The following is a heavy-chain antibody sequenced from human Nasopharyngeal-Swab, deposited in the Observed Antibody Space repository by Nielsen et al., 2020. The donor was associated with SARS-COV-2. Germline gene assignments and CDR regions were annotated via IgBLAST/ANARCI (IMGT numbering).Heavy chain of an antibody. CDR1: GFTFSDHY. CDR2: ISSSSGLI. CDR3: ARGGSGRYRTDFDY. Sequence: GGSLRLSCAASGFTFSDHYMSWIRQASGKGLEWIAYISSSSGLIYYADSVKGRFTISRDNSKNTLYLQMNSLRAEDTAVYYCARGGSGRYRTDFDYGGQGTLVTVSS. D-gene: IGHD1-26*01. V-gene: IGHV3-11*04. J-gene: IGHJ4*02.